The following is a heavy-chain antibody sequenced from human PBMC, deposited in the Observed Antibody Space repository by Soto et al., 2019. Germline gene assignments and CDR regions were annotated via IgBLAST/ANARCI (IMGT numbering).Heavy chain of an antibody. D-gene: IGHD3-22*01. Sequence: ASVKVSCKASGGTFSSYAISWVRQAPGQGLEWMGGIIPIFGTANYAQKFQGRVTITADKSTSTAYMELSSLRSEDTAVYYCAREQGWLLHYYYYYGMDVWGQGTTVTVSS. V-gene: IGHV1-69*06. CDR3: AREQGWLLHYYYYYGMDV. J-gene: IGHJ6*02. CDR1: GGTFSSYA. CDR2: IIPIFGTA.